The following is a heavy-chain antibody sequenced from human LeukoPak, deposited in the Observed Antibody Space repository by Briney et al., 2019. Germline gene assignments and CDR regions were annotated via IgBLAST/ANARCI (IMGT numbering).Heavy chain of an antibody. V-gene: IGHV4-59*01. D-gene: IGHD4-17*01. J-gene: IGHJ3*02. CDR3: ARVRDILYGDYSGPDAFDI. CDR2: IYYSGST. CDR1: GGSISSYY. Sequence: SETLSLTCNVSGGSISSYYWNWIRQPPGKGLEWIGYIYYSGSTNYNPSLKSRVTMSVDTSKNQFSLKLSSVTAADTAVYYCARVRDILYGDYSGPDAFDIWGQGTMVTVSS.